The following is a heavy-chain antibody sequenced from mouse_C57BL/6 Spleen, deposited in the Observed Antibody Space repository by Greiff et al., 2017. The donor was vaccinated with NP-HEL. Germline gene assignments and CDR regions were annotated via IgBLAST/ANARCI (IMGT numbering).Heavy chain of an antibody. D-gene: IGHD4-1*01. V-gene: IGHV1-50*01. J-gene: IGHJ2*01. CDR1: GYTFTSYW. CDR2: IDPSDSYT. CDR3: ARVGREDY. Sequence: QVQLQQPGAELVKPGASVKLSCKASGYTFTSYWMRWVKQRPGQGLEWIGEIDPSDSYTNYNQKFKGKATLTVDTSSSTAYMQLSSLTSEDSAVYYCARVGREDYWGQGTTLTVSS.